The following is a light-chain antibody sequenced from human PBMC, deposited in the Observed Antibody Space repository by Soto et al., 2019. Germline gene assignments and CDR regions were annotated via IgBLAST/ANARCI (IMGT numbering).Light chain of an antibody. CDR3: QQRSNWPRGVT. V-gene: IGKV3-11*01. CDR2: DAS. Sequence: EIVLTQSPATLSLSPGERATLSCRASQSVSSYLAWYQQKPGQAPRLLLYDASNRATGIPARFSGSGSGTDFTLTISSLEPEDFAVYYCQQRSNWPRGVTFGGGTKVEIK. J-gene: IGKJ4*01. CDR1: QSVSSY.